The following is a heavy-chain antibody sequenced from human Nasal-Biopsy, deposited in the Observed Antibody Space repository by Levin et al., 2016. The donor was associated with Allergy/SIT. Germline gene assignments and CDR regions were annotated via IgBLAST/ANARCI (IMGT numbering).Heavy chain of an antibody. V-gene: IGHV1-24*01. Sequence: ASVKVSCKVSGHSLNELSMHWVRQAPGKGLEWMGGYDTEDGGTLYTQKFQGRISMTEDTVTDTAYMELRGLRSEDSAVYYCVTATTKVAGPVYWYFDLWGRGTTVTVSS. CDR2: YDTEDGGT. J-gene: IGHJ2*01. CDR1: GHSLNELS. D-gene: IGHD6-19*01. CDR3: VTATTKVAGPVYWYFDL.